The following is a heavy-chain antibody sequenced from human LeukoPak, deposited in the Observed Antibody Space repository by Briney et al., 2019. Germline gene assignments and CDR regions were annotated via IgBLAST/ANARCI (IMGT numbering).Heavy chain of an antibody. CDR1: GFTFSSYA. V-gene: IGHV3-30-3*01. CDR3: ARAAPHYGGNYYYYGMDV. CDR2: ISYDGSNK. Sequence: GRSLRLSCAASGFTFSSYAMHWVRQAPGKGLEWVAVISYDGSNKYYADSVKGRFTISRDNSKNTLYLQMNSLRAEDTAVYYCARAAPHYGGNYYYYGMDVWGRGTTVTVSS. J-gene: IGHJ6*02. D-gene: IGHD4-17*01.